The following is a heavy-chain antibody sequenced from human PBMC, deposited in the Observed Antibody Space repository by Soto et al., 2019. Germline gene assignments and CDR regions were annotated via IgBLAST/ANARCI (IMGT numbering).Heavy chain of an antibody. Sequence: QVQLQQWGAGLLKPSETLSLTCAVYGGSLSGYYWSWIRQPPGKGLEWIGEINHRGSTNYNPSLKSRVPMSVDTSKNQVSLNLSFVPAADTAVYYCAKGTMGSGWYVGTWFEPWGQGTLVTVSS. CDR2: INHRGST. V-gene: IGHV4-34*01. CDR3: AKGTMGSGWYVGTWFEP. J-gene: IGHJ5*02. D-gene: IGHD6-13*01. CDR1: GGSLSGYY.